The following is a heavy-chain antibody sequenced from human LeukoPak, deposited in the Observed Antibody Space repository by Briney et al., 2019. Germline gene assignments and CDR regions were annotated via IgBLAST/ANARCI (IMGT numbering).Heavy chain of an antibody. Sequence: ASVKVSCKACGYTFTGYYMHWVRQAPGQGLEWMGWINPNSGGTNYAQKFQGRVTMTRDTSISTAYMELSRLRSDDTAVYYRARVSGSIAASDYWGQGTLVTVSS. J-gene: IGHJ4*02. CDR2: INPNSGGT. V-gene: IGHV1-2*02. D-gene: IGHD6-13*01. CDR1: GYTFTGYY. CDR3: ARVSGSIAASDY.